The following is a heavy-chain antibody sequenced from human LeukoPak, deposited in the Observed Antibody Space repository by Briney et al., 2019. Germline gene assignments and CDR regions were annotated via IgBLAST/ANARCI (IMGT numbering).Heavy chain of an antibody. CDR3: ARAAMVRGVNSSGLPWFDP. V-gene: IGHV4-30-2*01. J-gene: IGHJ5*02. Sequence: PSETLSLTCAVSGGSIGSGGYSWSWIRQPPGKGLEWIGYIYHSGSTYYNPSLKSRVTISVDRSKNQFSLKLSSVTAADTAVYYCARAAMVRGVNSSGLPWFDPWGQGTLVTVSS. CDR2: IYHSGST. D-gene: IGHD3-10*01. CDR1: GGSIGSGGYS.